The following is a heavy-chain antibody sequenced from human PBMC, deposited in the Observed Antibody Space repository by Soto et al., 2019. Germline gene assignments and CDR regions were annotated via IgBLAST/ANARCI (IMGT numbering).Heavy chain of an antibody. CDR2: IGPESGAT. V-gene: IGHV1-2*02. Sequence: GASVKVSCKTSGYTFTGHYIHWVRQATEQGPEWMGEIGPESGATRYAQKFRGRVTMTRDTSITTVYMELNNLSPDDTAVYYCGRGRSGQIVVFYWGQGTPVTVSS. J-gene: IGHJ4*02. D-gene: IGHD1-26*01. CDR1: GYTFTGHY. CDR3: GRGRSGQIVVFY.